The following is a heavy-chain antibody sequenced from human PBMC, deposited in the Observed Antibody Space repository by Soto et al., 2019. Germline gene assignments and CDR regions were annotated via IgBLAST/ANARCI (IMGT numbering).Heavy chain of an antibody. V-gene: IGHV1-18*01. J-gene: IGHJ4*02. CDR1: GYTFTSYG. CDR3: AREGYSYGYRYFDY. Sequence: GASVKVSCKXSGYTFTSYGISWVRQAPGQGLEWVGWISAYNGNTNYAQKLQGRVTMTTDTSTSTAYMELRSLGSDDTAVYYCAREGYSYGYRYFDYWGQGTLVTVSS. D-gene: IGHD5-18*01. CDR2: ISAYNGNT.